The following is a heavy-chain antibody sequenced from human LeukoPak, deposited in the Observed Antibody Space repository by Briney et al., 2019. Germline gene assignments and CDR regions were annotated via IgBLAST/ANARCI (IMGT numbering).Heavy chain of an antibody. D-gene: IGHD6-13*01. Sequence: SETLSLTCTVSGGSISSSSYYWGWIRQPPGKGLEWIGSIYYSGSTYYNPSLKSRVTISVDTSKNQFSLKLSSVTAADTAVYYCARSYPAAAGTRHHNNWFDPWGQGTLVTVSS. J-gene: IGHJ5*02. V-gene: IGHV4-39*07. CDR3: ARSYPAAAGTRHHNNWFDP. CDR1: GGSISSSSYY. CDR2: IYYSGST.